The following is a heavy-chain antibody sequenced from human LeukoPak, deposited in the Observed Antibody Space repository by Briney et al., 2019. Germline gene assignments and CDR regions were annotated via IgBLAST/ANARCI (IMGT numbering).Heavy chain of an antibody. J-gene: IGHJ4*02. Sequence: SETLSLTCTVSGFSISSSSYYWGWIRQPPGKGLEWIGSIYYRERTYHNPSLKSRVTMSVDTSKNQFSLKLSSVTAADTAVYYCARQSPPEYSSGWSPIDHWGQGTLVTVSS. CDR1: GFSISSSSYY. V-gene: IGHV4-39*01. CDR2: IYYRERT. CDR3: ARQSPPEYSSGWSPIDH. D-gene: IGHD6-19*01.